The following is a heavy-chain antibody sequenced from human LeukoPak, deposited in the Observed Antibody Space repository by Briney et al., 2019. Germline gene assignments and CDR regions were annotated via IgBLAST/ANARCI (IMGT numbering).Heavy chain of an antibody. CDR3: ARGPYSSSWYVFADYYYYYYMDA. D-gene: IGHD6-13*01. CDR1: GGSISSHY. V-gene: IGHV4-59*11. Sequence: PSETLSLTCTVSGGSISSHYWSWIRQPPGKGLEWIGYIYYSGSTNYNPSLKSRVTISVDTSKNQFSLKLSSVTAADTAVYYCARGPYSSSWYVFADYYYYYYMDAWGKGTTVTVSS. CDR2: IYYSGST. J-gene: IGHJ6*03.